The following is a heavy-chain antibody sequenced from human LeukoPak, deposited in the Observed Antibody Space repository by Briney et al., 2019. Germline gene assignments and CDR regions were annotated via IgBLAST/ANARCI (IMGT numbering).Heavy chain of an antibody. CDR3: ARGTVRRFRYYGSGSYPNWFDP. CDR1: GGSISSSSYY. CDR2: IYFSGRT. J-gene: IGHJ5*02. D-gene: IGHD3-10*01. Sequence: KPSETLSLTCNVSGGSISSSSYYWGWIRQPPGKGLEWIGSIYFSGRTYYNMSLKSRVTISIDTSKNQFSLKVNSVTAADTAVYYCARGTVRRFRYYGSGSYPNWFDPWGQGTLVTVSS. V-gene: IGHV4-39*07.